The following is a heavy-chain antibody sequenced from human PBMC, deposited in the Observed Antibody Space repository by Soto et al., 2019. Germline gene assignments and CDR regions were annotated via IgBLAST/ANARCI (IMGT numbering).Heavy chain of an antibody. Sequence: PSETLSLTCTVSGGSVSSGVYYWSWIRQPPGKGLEWIGYVYFTGGTNYNPSLKSRATISVDTAKDQFSLRLSSVTAADTAVYYCAREGRSQANLDYWGQGTQVTVYS. V-gene: IGHV4-61*08. J-gene: IGHJ4*02. CDR2: VYFTGGT. CDR3: AREGRSQANLDY. CDR1: GGSVSSGVYY.